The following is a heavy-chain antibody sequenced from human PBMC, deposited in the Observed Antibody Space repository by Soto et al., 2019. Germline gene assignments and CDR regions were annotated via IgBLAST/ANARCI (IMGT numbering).Heavy chain of an antibody. V-gene: IGHV1-69*01. CDR1: GGTFSSYA. J-gene: IGHJ3*02. CDR3: ACPRRGCGRYVGAFDI. CDR2: IIPIFGTA. Sequence: QVQLVQSGAEVKKPGSSVKVSCKASGGTFSSYAISWVRQAPGQGLAWMGGIIPIFGTANYAQKFQGRVTITADESTGTAYMELSRLRSEDTDVYYGACPRRGCGRYVGAFDIWGQGTMVTVSS. D-gene: IGHD3-16*01.